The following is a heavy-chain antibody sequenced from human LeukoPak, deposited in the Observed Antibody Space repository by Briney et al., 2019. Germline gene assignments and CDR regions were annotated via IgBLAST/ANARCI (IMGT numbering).Heavy chain of an antibody. V-gene: IGHV4-4*02. CDR2: SFHSGTT. CDR3: ARDQWLLRGGDHDAFDI. Sequence: SGTLSLTCAVSGASITSTHWWNWVRQPPGKGLEWIGESFHSGTTNYNPSLKSRVTISIDKSKNQFSLKLRSVTAADTAVYYCARDQWLLRGGDHDAFDIWGQGTMVTVSS. J-gene: IGHJ3*02. CDR1: GASITSTHW. D-gene: IGHD6-19*01.